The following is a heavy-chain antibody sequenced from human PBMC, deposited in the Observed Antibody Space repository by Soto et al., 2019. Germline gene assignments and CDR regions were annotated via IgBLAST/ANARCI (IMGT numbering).Heavy chain of an antibody. CDR1: GGSFSGYY. Sequence: SLTCAVYGGSFSGYYWSWIRQPPGKGLEWIGEINHSGSTNYNPSLKSRVTISVDTSKNQFSLKLSSVTAADTAVYYCARVVPLLYSDSSGYYXWFNNWFDPWGQGTLVSVSS. J-gene: IGHJ5*02. V-gene: IGHV4-34*01. CDR3: ARVVPLLYSDSSGYYXWFNNWFDP. CDR2: INHSGST. D-gene: IGHD3-22*01.